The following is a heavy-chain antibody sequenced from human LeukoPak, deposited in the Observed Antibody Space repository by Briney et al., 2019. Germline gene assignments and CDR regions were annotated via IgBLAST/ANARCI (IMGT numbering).Heavy chain of an antibody. CDR3: ARSPGSSKYYYMDV. J-gene: IGHJ6*03. CDR2: IYYSGST. CDR1: GGSISSSSYY. D-gene: IGHD3-10*01. V-gene: IGHV4-39*01. Sequence: SETLSLTCTVSGGSISSSSYYWGWIRQPPGKGLEWIVSIYYSGSTYYNPSLKSRVTISVDTSKNQFSLKLSSVTAADTAVYYCARSPGSSKYYYMDVWGKGTTVTISS.